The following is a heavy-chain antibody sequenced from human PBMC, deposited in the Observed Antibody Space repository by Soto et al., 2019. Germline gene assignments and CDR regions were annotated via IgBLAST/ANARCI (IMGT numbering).Heavy chain of an antibody. CDR2: IYYSVST. J-gene: IGHJ6*03. D-gene: IGHD2-21*01. V-gene: IGHV4-59*08. CDR3: ARLSISTALDV. Sequence: SETLSLTCIVSGGSISSYYWSWIRQPPGKGLDWIGYIYYSVSTNXXPSLKSRXXISVETSKNHXCLKLXCVTAADTAVYYCARLSISTALDVWGKGTTVTLSS. CDR1: GGSISSYY.